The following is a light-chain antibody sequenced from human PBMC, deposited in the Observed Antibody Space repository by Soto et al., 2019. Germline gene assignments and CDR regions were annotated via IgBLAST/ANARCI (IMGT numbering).Light chain of an antibody. CDR1: SSDISGHNY. CDR2: EVT. J-gene: IGLJ3*02. CDR3: TSYAGGNNWV. V-gene: IGLV2-8*01. Sequence: QSVLTQPPSASGSLGQSVTISCTGASSDISGHNYVSWYQQHPGEAPKLMIYEVTKRPSWVPDRFSASKSGNTASLTVSGLQAEDEAAYYCTSYAGGNNWVFGGGTKVTVL.